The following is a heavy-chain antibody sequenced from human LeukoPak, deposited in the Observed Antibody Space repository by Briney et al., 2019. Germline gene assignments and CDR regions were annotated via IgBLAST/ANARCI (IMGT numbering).Heavy chain of an antibody. J-gene: IGHJ4*02. CDR2: INPNSGGT. D-gene: IGHD5-18*01. V-gene: IGHV1-2*02. Sequence: ASVKVSCKASGYTFTSYGISWVRQAPGQGLEWMGWINPNSGGTNYAQKFQGRVTMTRDTSISTAYMELSRLRSDDTAVYYCARDVDTAMVRDYWGQGTLVTVSS. CDR3: ARDVDTAMVRDY. CDR1: GYTFTSYG.